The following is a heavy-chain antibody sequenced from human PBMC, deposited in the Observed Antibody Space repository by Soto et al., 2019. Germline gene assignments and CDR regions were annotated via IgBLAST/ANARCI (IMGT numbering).Heavy chain of an antibody. V-gene: IGHV3-23*04. J-gene: IGHJ2*01. CDR3: VKDDRILGRRYFDL. CDR2: ISFSDGGT. CDR1: GFTFDDYA. Sequence: EVQLVESGGGLVQPGRSLRLSCAASGFTFDDYAMHWVRQVPGKGLEWVSGISFSDGGTYYADSVKGRLTISRDNSKNTLFLQMNSLRVEDTAVYYCVKDDRILGRRYFDLWGRGTLVTVSS. D-gene: IGHD2-15*01.